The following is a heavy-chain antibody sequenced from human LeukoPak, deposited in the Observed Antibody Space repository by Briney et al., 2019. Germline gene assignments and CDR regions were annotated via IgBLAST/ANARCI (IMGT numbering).Heavy chain of an antibody. V-gene: IGHV3-23*01. J-gene: IGHJ4*02. D-gene: IGHD6-19*01. CDR2: ISRTGDNT. Sequence: PGGSLRLSCAASEFAFSSYAMSWVRQAPGKGLEWVSVISRTGDNTDYAGSVKGRFTISRDNSKNTLYLQMNSLRVEDTAIYYCAKDWSPGYASGWWGYWGLGTLVTVSS. CDR3: AKDWSPGYASGWWGY. CDR1: EFAFSSYA.